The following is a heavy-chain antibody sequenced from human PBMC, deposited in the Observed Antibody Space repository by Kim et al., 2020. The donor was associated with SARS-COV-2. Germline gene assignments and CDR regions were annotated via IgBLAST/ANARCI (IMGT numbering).Heavy chain of an antibody. D-gene: IGHD4-17*01. V-gene: IGHV3-13*01. Sequence: PGSVKGRCNIARENAKNTLDLQMNSLRAGETAVYYCARGVEMATVTYFDYWGQGTLVTVSS. CDR3: ARGVEMATVTYFDY. J-gene: IGHJ4*02.